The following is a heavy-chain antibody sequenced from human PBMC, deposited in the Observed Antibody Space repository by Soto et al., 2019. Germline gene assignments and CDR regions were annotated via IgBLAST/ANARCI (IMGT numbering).Heavy chain of an antibody. D-gene: IGHD1-26*01. CDR2: IYYSGST. CDR1: GGSISSGGYY. V-gene: IGHV4-31*03. J-gene: IGHJ3*02. Sequence: QVQLQESGPGLVKPSQTLSLTCTVSGGSISSGGYYWSWIRQHPGKGLEWIGYIYYSGSTYYNPSLKSRVTISVDTSKNQFSLKLSSVTAADTAVYYCARGTPGWELLRLPAFDIWGQGTMVTVSS. CDR3: ARGTPGWELLRLPAFDI.